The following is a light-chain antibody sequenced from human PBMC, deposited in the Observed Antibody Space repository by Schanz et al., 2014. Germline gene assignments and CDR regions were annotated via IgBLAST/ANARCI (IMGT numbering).Light chain of an antibody. V-gene: IGLV2-14*01. CDR3: NSYTTSNTR. J-gene: IGLJ2*01. CDR1: SSDVGGYNY. CDR2: DVS. Sequence: QSALTQPASVSGSPGQSITISCTGTSSDVGGYNYVSWYQQHPGKAPRLMIFDVSKRPSGVPDRFSGSKSGNTASLTISGLQAEDEADYYCNSYTTSNTRFGGGTKVTVL.